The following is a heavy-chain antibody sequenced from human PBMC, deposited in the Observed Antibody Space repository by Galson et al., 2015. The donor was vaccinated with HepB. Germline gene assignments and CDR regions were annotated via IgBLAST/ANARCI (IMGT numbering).Heavy chain of an antibody. J-gene: IGHJ4*02. CDR3: ARVADVDYGDHSFFDY. D-gene: IGHD4-23*01. Sequence: SLRLSCAASGFTFSDYYMAWIRQAPGKGLEWLSYISSSSLYTNYADSVKGRFTISRGNAKNSLNLQMNSLRVDDTAVYYCARVADVDYGDHSFFDYWGQGALVTVSS. V-gene: IGHV3-11*06. CDR1: GFTFSDYY. CDR2: ISSSSLYT.